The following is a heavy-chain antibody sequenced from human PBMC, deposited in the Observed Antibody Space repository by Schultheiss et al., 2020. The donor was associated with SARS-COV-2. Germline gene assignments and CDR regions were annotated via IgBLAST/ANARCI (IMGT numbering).Heavy chain of an antibody. CDR3: ATATTHTGFDY. D-gene: IGHD1-14*01. CDR2: ISAYNGNT. Sequence: ASVKVSCKASGYTFTDFGISWVRLAPGQGPQWMGWISAYNGNTNYAQKFQGWVTMTRDTSISTAYMELSRLRSDDTAVYYCATATTHTGFDYWGQGTLVTVSS. V-gene: IGHV1-18*01. J-gene: IGHJ4*02. CDR1: GYTFTDFG.